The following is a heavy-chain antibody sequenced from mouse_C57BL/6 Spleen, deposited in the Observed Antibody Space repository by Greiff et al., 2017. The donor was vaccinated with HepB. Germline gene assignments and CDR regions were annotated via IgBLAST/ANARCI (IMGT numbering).Heavy chain of an antibody. V-gene: IGHV5-17*01. J-gene: IGHJ2*01. CDR2: ISSDSSTI. CDR3: AREDFDY. Sequence: EVKLQESGGGLVKPGGSLKLSCAASGFTFSDYGMHWVRQAPEKGLEWVAYISSDSSTIYYADTVKGRFTISRDNAKNTLFLQMTSLRSEDTAMYYCAREDFDYWGQGTTLTVSS. CDR1: GFTFSDYG.